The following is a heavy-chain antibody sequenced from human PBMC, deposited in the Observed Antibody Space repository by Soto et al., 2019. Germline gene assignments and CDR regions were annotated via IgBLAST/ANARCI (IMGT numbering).Heavy chain of an antibody. CDR1: GGSFSGYY. Sequence: LSLTCAVYGGSFSGYYWSWIRQPAGKGLEWIGRMYITGSTNYNPSLKSRVTMSVDTSKSQFSLKLNSVTAADTAVYYCARGFGDYGNHIYFDNWGQGTLVTVSS. CDR2: MYITGST. CDR3: ARGFGDYGNHIYFDN. V-gene: IGHV4-59*10. J-gene: IGHJ4*02. D-gene: IGHD4-17*01.